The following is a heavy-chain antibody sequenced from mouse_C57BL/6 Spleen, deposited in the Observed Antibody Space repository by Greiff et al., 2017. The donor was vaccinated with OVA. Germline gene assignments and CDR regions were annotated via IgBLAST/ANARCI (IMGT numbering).Heavy chain of an antibody. CDR1: GYTFTDYY. V-gene: IGHV1-26*01. CDR2: INPNNGGT. J-gene: IGHJ2*01. CDR3: VRNYGRLDNLDY. Sequence: VQLQQSGPELVKPGASVKISCKASGYTFTDYYMNWVKQSHGKSLEWIGDINPNNGGTSYNQKFKGKATLTVDTSSSTAYRELCSLTSEDSAVYYGVRNYGRLDNLDYWGQGTTLTVSS. D-gene: IGHD1-1*01.